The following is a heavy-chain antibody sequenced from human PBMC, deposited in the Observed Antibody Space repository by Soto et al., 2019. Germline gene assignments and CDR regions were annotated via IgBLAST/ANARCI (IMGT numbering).Heavy chain of an antibody. CDR1: GFTFSDHY. D-gene: IGHD2-8*01. CDR3: ARDGYCTNGVCDHGLDY. CDR2: TRNKANSYTT. Sequence: PGGSLRLSCAASGFTFSDHYMDWVRQAPGKGLEWVGRTRNKANSYTTEYAASVKGRFTISRDDSKNSPYLQMNSLKTEDTAVNYCARDGYCTNGVCDHGLDYWGQGTLVTSPQ. V-gene: IGHV3-72*01. J-gene: IGHJ4*02.